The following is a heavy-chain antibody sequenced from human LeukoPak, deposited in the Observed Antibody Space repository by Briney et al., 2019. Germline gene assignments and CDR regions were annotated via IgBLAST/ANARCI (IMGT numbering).Heavy chain of an antibody. J-gene: IGHJ4*02. CDR2: FYYSGST. CDR3: ARQEGPEDTPY. CDR1: DGSITSSSYY. V-gene: IGHV4-39*01. D-gene: IGHD2-15*01. Sequence: KTSETLSLTCTVSDGSITSSSYYWAWIRQPPGKGLEWIGSFYYSGSTYYNPSLKSRVTISVDTSKNQFSLKLSSVTAADTAVYYCARQEGPEDTPYWGQGTLVTVSS.